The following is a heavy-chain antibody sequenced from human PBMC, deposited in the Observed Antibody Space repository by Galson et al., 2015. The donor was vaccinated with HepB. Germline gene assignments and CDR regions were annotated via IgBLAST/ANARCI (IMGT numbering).Heavy chain of an antibody. CDR2: IYPGDSDT. CDR1: GYSFTSYW. CDR3: ARRNYYDSSGYYQWGFDI. D-gene: IGHD3-22*01. V-gene: IGHV5-51*01. Sequence: QSGAEVKKPGESLKISCKGSGYSFTSYWIGWVRQMPGKGLEWMGIIYPGDSDTRYSPSFQGQVTISADKSISTAYLQWSSLKASDTAMYYCARRNYYDSSGYYQWGFDIRGQGTMVTVSS. J-gene: IGHJ3*02.